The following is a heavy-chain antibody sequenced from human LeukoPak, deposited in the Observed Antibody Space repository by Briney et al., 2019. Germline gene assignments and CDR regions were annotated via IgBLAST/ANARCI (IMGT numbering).Heavy chain of an antibody. CDR3: AKDSPVCSF. D-gene: IGHD3-10*02. CDR1: GFTFSSHA. V-gene: IGHV3-23*01. Sequence: PGESLRLTCAASGFTFSSHAMSWVRLAPGKGLEWCSAIRDSGDSTYYADFVKGRFTISRDDSKNTLYLQMNSLRAEDTAVYYCAKDSPVCSFWGQGTLVTVSS. J-gene: IGHJ4*02. CDR2: IRDSGDST.